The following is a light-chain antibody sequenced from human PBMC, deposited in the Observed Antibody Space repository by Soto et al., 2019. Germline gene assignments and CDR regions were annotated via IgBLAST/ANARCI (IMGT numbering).Light chain of an antibody. CDR1: QSVSNN. J-gene: IGKJ5*01. CDR2: GAS. V-gene: IGKV3-15*01. CDR3: QQYNNWPLA. Sequence: EIVLTQSPGTLSLSPGERATLSCRASQSVSNNYLAWYQQKPGQAPRLLIYGASTRATDIPARFSGSGSGTEFTLTISSLQSEDFAVYFCQQYNNWPLAFGQGTRLEI.